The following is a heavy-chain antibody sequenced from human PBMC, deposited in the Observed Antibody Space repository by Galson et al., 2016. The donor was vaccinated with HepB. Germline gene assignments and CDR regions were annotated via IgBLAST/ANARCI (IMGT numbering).Heavy chain of an antibody. J-gene: IGHJ4*02. CDR2: ISGSGGIT. D-gene: IGHD6-19*01. CDR1: GFSVSGHA. CDR3: AKGRSYSNGCYYFDY. V-gene: IGHV3-23*01. Sequence: SLRLSCAASGFSVSGHAMSWVRQGPGKGLDWVSGISGSGGITYYADSVKGRFTISRDDSKNTLFLQMNSLRAEDTAVYYCAKGRSYSNGCYYFDYWGRGTPVTVSS.